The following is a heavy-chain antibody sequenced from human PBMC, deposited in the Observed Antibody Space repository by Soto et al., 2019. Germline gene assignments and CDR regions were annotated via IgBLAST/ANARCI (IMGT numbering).Heavy chain of an antibody. D-gene: IGHD5-12*01. Sequence: EVQLVESGGALVQPGGSLRLSCAASGFTFSTYGMNWVRQAPGKGLEWISYISGSSGSIYYADSVKGRFTISRDDAKNSLYLQMNSLGAEDTAVYYCARTGTYSGSPDDYWGQGTLVTVSS. CDR1: GFTFSTYG. CDR2: ISGSSGSI. V-gene: IGHV3-48*01. J-gene: IGHJ4*02. CDR3: ARTGTYSGSPDDY.